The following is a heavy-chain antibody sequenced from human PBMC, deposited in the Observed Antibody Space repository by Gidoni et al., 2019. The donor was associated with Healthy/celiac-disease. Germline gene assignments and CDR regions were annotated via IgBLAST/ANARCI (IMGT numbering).Heavy chain of an antibody. D-gene: IGHD3-22*01. CDR1: GFTFSSYG. CDR3: AKDHDSSGYYYSS. V-gene: IGHV3-30*02. Sequence: QVQLVESGGGVVQPGGSLRLSCAASGFTFSSYGMHWVRQAPGKGREWVACIRYDGSNKYYADSVKGRFTISRDNSKNTLYLQMNSLRAEDTAVYYCAKDHDSSGYYYSSWGQGTLVTVSS. CDR2: IRYDGSNK. J-gene: IGHJ4*02.